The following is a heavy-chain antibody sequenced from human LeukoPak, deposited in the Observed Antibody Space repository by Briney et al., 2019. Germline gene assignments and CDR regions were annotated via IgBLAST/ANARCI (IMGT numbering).Heavy chain of an antibody. CDR1: GGSFSGYY. V-gene: IGHV4-34*01. J-gene: IGHJ3*02. Sequence: SETLSLTCAVYGGSFSGYYWSWIRQPPGKGLEWIGEINHSGSTNYNPSLKSRVTISVDTSKNQFSLKLSSVTAADTAVYYCVRALRYYYDSSGYFDAFDIWGQGTMVTVSS. CDR3: VRALRYYYDSSGYFDAFDI. D-gene: IGHD3-22*01. CDR2: INHSGST.